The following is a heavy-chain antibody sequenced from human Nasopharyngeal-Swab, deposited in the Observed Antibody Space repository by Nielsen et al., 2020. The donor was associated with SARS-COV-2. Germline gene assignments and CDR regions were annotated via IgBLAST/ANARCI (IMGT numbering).Heavy chain of an antibody. Sequence: SETLSLTCAAYGGSFSGYYWSWIRQPPGKGLEWIGEINHSGSTNYNPSLKSRVTISVDTSKNQFSLKLSSVTAADTAVYYCARAYGDYHYWGQGTLVTVSS. CDR1: GGSFSGYY. J-gene: IGHJ4*02. D-gene: IGHD4-17*01. CDR2: INHSGST. CDR3: ARAYGDYHY. V-gene: IGHV4-34*01.